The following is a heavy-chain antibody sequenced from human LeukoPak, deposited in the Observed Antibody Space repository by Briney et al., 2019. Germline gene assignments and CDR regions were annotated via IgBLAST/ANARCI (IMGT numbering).Heavy chain of an antibody. Sequence: PGGSLRLSCAASGFTFSSYSMNWVRQAPGKGLEWVSSISSSSSYIYYADSVKGRFTISRDNAKNSLYLQMNSLRAEDTAVYYCARDSTVLGALEVYGMDVWGQGTTVTVSS. CDR1: GFTFSSYS. CDR3: ARDSTVLGALEVYGMDV. V-gene: IGHV3-21*01. D-gene: IGHD4-17*01. CDR2: ISSSSSYI. J-gene: IGHJ6*02.